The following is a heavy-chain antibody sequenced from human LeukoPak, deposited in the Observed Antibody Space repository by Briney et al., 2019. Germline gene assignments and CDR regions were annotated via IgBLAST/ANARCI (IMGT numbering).Heavy chain of an antibody. D-gene: IGHD3-16*02. CDR1: GGSISSYY. CDR2: IYYSGST. Sequence: SETLSLTCTVSGGSISSYYWSWIRQPPGKGLEWIGYIYYSGSTNYNPSLKSRVTISVDTSKNQFSLKLSSVTAADTAVYYCARASLYDYVWGSYRDWGQGTLVTVSS. J-gene: IGHJ4*02. V-gene: IGHV4-59*12. CDR3: ARASLYDYVWGSYRD.